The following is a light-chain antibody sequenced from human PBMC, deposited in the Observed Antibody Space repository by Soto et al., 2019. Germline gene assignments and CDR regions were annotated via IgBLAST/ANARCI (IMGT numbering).Light chain of an antibody. Sequence: DIQMTQSPSSLSASVGDRVTITCRASQSITNSLNWYQQKPGKAPELLIYAASSLHSAVSSRFRGYGSGTDFTLTISSLQPEDFGACYCQQTNSGPYTFGKGTKLEIK. CDR2: AAS. CDR1: QSITNS. V-gene: IGKV1-39*01. CDR3: QQTNSGPYT. J-gene: IGKJ2*01.